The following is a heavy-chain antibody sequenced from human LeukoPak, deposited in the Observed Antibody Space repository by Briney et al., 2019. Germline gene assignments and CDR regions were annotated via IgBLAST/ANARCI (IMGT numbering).Heavy chain of an antibody. Sequence: GGSLRLSCVAFGFTFSDFYMSWIRQAPGKGLEWVSYITSGGTPLYYAGSVRGRFTISRDNAKNSLYLQMNSLRAEDTAVYYCASGWTYATFDPWGQGTLVTVSS. CDR1: GFTFSDFY. CDR2: ITSGGTPL. J-gene: IGHJ5*02. V-gene: IGHV3-11*01. CDR3: ASGWTYATFDP. D-gene: IGHD3-16*01.